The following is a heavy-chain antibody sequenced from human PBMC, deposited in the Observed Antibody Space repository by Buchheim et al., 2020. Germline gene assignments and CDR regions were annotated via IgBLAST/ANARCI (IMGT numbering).Heavy chain of an antibody. CDR3: ASDHGAPDAVEY. V-gene: IGHV3-30*04. CDR1: GLTFSDYA. CDR2: TSSDGNNE. Sequence: QVQLVESGGGVVQPGRSLRLSCAASGLTFSDYAMHWVRQAPGKGLEWVAATSSDGNNEYYADSVKGQFTISRDNSKDTLYLQMNGLRTEDTAVYYCASDHGAPDAVEYWGQGIL. D-gene: IGHD4-17*01. J-gene: IGHJ4*02.